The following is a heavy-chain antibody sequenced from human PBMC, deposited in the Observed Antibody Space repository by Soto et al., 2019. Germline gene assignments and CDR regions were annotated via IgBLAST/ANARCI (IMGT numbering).Heavy chain of an antibody. J-gene: IGHJ5*02. V-gene: IGHV4-4*07. CDR1: GGTLSGYD. CDR2: IYSSGST. D-gene: IGHD3-3*01. Sequence: PSGTLSLSCTVSGGTLSGYDWTWIRQSAGGGLEWIGRIYSSGSTNYNPSLKSRVTISLDTSMNHFSLRLSSVTAADTAVYYCARGQRFSDWFDPWGQGTLVTVSS. CDR3: ARGQRFSDWFDP.